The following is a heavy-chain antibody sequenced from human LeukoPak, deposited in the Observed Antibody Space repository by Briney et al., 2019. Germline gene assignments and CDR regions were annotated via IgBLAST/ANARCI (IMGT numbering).Heavy chain of an antibody. CDR2: ISGSGGST. D-gene: IGHD4-17*01. V-gene: IGHV3-23*01. Sequence: GGSLRLSCAASGFTFSSYAMSWVRQAPGKGLEWVSAISGSGGSTYYADSVKGRFTISRDNSKNTLYLQMNSLRAEDTAVYYCAKVEDYGDYLGMDVWGQGTTVTVSS. J-gene: IGHJ6*02. CDR3: AKVEDYGDYLGMDV. CDR1: GFTFSSYA.